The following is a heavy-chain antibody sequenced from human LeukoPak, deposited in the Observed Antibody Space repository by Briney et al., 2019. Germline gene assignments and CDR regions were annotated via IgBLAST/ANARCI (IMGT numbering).Heavy chain of an antibody. V-gene: IGHV3-23*01. J-gene: IGHJ4*02. CDR2: ISATGGST. Sequence: GGSLRLSCAASGFTFSSYGITWVRQAPGKGLEWVSTISATGGSTYYADSVKGRFTISRDNSKDTLYLQMNSLRAEDTAVYYCAKGGYSSGWRNYFDYWGQGTLATVSS. CDR3: AKGGYSSGWRNYFDY. CDR1: GFTFSSYG. D-gene: IGHD6-19*01.